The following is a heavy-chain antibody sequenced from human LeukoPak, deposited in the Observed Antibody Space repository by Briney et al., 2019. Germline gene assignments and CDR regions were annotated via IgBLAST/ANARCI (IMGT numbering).Heavy chain of an antibody. J-gene: IGHJ4*02. CDR1: GYTFTGYY. CDR2: INPNSGDT. V-gene: IGHV1-2*02. Sequence: ASVKVSCKASGYTFTGYYMHWVRQAPGQGLEWMGWINPNSGDTNYAQKFQGRVTMTRDTSISTAYMELSRLRSDDTAVYYCARDGLGQLGPTDYWGQGTLVTVSS. CDR3: ARDGLGQLGPTDY. D-gene: IGHD2-2*01.